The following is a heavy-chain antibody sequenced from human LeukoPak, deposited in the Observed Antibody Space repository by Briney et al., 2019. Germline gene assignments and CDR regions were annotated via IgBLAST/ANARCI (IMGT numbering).Heavy chain of an antibody. CDR2: ISSSSSYI. Sequence: GGSLRLSCAASGFTFSSYSMNWVRQAPGKGLEWVSSISSSSSYIYYADSVKGRFTISRDNAKNSLYLQMNSLRAEDTAVYYCARGPGWFNQYYYDSSGYLYYWGQGTLVTVSS. CDR3: ARGPGWFNQYYYDSSGYLYY. J-gene: IGHJ4*02. D-gene: IGHD3-22*01. V-gene: IGHV3-21*04. CDR1: GFTFSSYS.